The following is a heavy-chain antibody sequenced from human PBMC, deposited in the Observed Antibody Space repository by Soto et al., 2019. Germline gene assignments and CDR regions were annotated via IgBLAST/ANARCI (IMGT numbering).Heavy chain of an antibody. CDR2: VYYSGTT. D-gene: IGHD4-17*01. J-gene: IGHJ4*02. CDR3: ARTTAVPNTLRSRYFFDY. CDR1: GGSVSDKTYY. V-gene: IGHV4-61*01. Sequence: SETLSLTCAVSGGSVSDKTYYWSWIRQPPGKGLEWIGYVYYSGTTNYNPTHKSRVTISVDLSENRFTLRLSSVTTADTALYYCARTTAVPNTLRSRYFFDYWGQGTLVTVSS.